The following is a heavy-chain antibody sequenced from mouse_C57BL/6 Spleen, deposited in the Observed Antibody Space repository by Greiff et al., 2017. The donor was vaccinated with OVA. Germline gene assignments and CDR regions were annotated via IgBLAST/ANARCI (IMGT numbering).Heavy chain of an antibody. J-gene: IGHJ4*01. CDR3: AWTYSNYVDAMDY. V-gene: IGHV5-17*01. CDR1: GFTFSDYG. Sequence: EVMLVESGGGLVKPGGSLKLSCAASGFTFSDYGMHWVRQAPEKGLEWVAYISSGSSTIYYADTVKGRFTISRDNAKNTLFLQMTSLRSEDTAMYYCAWTYSNYVDAMDYWGQGTSVTVSS. CDR2: ISSGSSTI. D-gene: IGHD2-5*01.